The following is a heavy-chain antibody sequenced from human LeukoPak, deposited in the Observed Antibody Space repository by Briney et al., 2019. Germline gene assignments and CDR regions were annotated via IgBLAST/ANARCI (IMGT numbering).Heavy chain of an antibody. J-gene: IGHJ4*02. CDR1: GYTFTSYG. CDR3: ARATISSGWYGGTGY. V-gene: IGHV1-18*01. CDR2: ISAYNGNT. Sequence: GAPVKVSCKASGYTFTSYGISWVRQAPGQGLEWMGWISAYNGNTNYAQKLQGRVTMTTDTSTSTAYMELRGLRSDDTAVYYCARATISSGWYGGTGYWGQGTLVTVSS. D-gene: IGHD6-19*01.